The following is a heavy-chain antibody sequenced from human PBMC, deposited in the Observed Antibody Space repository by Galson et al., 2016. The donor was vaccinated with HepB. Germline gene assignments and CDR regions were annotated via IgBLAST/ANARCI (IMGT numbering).Heavy chain of an antibody. V-gene: IGHV4-59*01. CDR3: AKVGRYSFDV. Sequence: ETLSLTCSASGGSTYTSYWSWVRQPPGKGLEWVGYSYNSGNTVYNPSLDSRVTVSVDTSKNQFSLRLTSVTAADTAVYYCAKVGRYSFDVWGPGTMVTVSS. CDR2: SYNSGNT. D-gene: IGHD5-12*01. J-gene: IGHJ3*01. CDR1: GGSTYTSY.